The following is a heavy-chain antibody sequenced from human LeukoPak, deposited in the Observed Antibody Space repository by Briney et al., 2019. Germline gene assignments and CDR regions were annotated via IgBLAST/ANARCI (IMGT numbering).Heavy chain of an antibody. J-gene: IGHJ5*02. CDR1: GYTFKTYG. CDR2: NHPYNGNT. CDR3: ARDREAARPGWFDP. D-gene: IGHD6-6*01. V-gene: IGHV1-18*01. Sequence: ASVKVSCKASGYTFKTYGISWMRQAAGQGLGWMGWNHPYNGNTNYAQKVQGRLTMTTDTSTSTAYMELRSLRSDDTAVYYCARDREAARPGWFDPWGQGTLVTVSS.